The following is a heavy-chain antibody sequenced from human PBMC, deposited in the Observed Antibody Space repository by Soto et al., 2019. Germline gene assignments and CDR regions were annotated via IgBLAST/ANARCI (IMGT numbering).Heavy chain of an antibody. CDR2: MNPKSGGT. Sequence: ASVKVSCKASGYTFSAYYTHWVRQAPGQGLEWMGWMNPKSGGTYFAQKFQGRVALTRDTSISTAYMEVNRLRSDDTAVYYCTREGAHYTPLDHWGQGTLVTVSS. D-gene: IGHD2-15*01. V-gene: IGHV1-2*02. J-gene: IGHJ4*02. CDR1: GYTFSAYY. CDR3: TREGAHYTPLDH.